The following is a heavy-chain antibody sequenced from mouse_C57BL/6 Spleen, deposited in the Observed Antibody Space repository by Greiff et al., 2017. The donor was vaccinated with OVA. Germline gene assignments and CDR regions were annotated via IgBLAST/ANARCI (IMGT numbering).Heavy chain of an antibody. D-gene: IGHD2-4*01. CDR2: IDPSDSYT. CDR1: GYTFTSYW. Sequence: QVQLKQSGAELVKPGASVKLSCKASGYTFTSYWMQWVKQRPGQGLEWIGEIDPSDSYTNYNQKVKGNATLTVDTSSSTAYMQLSSLTSEDSVVYYCTKGPYYDGAYWGQGTLVTVSA. V-gene: IGHV1-50*01. J-gene: IGHJ3*01. CDR3: TKGPYYDGAY.